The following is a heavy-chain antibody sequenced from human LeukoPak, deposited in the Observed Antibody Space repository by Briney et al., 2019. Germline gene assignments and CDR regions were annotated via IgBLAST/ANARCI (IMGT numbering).Heavy chain of an antibody. D-gene: IGHD1-26*01. CDR2: ISGSGGSA. CDR3: AKVNSGSYLFYFDY. Sequence: PGGSLRLSCAASGFSFSSYAMSWVRQVPGKGLEWVSAISGSGGSAFYADSVKGRFTISRDNSKNTLYLLMNSLRAEDTAVYYCAKVNSGSYLFYFDYWGQGTLATVSS. CDR1: GFSFSSYA. V-gene: IGHV3-23*01. J-gene: IGHJ4*02.